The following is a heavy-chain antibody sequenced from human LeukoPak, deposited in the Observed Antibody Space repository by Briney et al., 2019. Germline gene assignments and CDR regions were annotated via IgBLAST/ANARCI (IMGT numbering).Heavy chain of an antibody. CDR3: ARDLRRYSSSWPVR. CDR1: GYTFTSYF. D-gene: IGHD6-13*01. Sequence: ASVNVSCKASGYTFTSYFICWVRHAPGQGREWRGWLSTYNVNKNYAKKLQGRVTIHTDTSTSTAYMELRSLRSHDTAVYYCARDLRRYSSSWPVRWGQGTLVSVSS. CDR2: LSTYNVNK. V-gene: IGHV1-18*01. J-gene: IGHJ4*02.